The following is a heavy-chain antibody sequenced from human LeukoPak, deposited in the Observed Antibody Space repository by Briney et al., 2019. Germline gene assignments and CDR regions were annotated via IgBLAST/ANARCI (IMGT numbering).Heavy chain of an antibody. CDR1: GSTFSDYY. Sequence: GGSLRLSCAASGSTFSDYYMTWIRQAPGKGLERVAYITNSGSILYYADSVKGRFTISRDNAKNSLFLQMNSLRAEDTAVYYCARDGSWSWSLHTWFDPWGQGTQVTVSS. J-gene: IGHJ5*02. CDR3: ARDGSWSWSLHTWFDP. V-gene: IGHV3-11*04. D-gene: IGHD2-15*01. CDR2: ITNSGSIL.